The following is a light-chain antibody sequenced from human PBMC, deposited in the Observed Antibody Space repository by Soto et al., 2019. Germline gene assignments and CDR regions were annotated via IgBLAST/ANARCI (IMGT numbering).Light chain of an antibody. V-gene: IGLV2-14*03. CDR1: SSDIGAYDY. J-gene: IGLJ2*01. Sequence: SVLTQPASVSGSPGQSITISCTGTSSDIGAYDYVSWYQQHPGKAPKLMIYEVFRRPSGISYRFSGSKSGNTASLTISGLQAEDEADYYCCSYTTTSTFVFGGGTKVTVL. CDR3: CSYTTTSTFV. CDR2: EVF.